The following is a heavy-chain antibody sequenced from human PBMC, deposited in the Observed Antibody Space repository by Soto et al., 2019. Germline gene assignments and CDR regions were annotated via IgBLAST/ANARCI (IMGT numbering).Heavy chain of an antibody. V-gene: IGHV3-9*01. D-gene: IGHD6-25*01. J-gene: IGHJ4*02. CDR2: ISWNSGTI. Sequence: GGSLRLSCAASGFTFDEYAMHWVRQAPGKGLEWVSRISWNSGTIAYADSVKGRFTISRDNAKNSLYLQMNSLRAEDTALYFCAKDRSAHGEYFDHWGQGTPVTVSS. CDR1: GFTFDEYA. CDR3: AKDRSAHGEYFDH.